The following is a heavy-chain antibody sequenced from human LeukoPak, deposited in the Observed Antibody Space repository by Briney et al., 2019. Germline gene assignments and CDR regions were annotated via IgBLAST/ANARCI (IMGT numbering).Heavy chain of an antibody. V-gene: IGHV5-51*01. CDR1: GYSFTSYW. CDR2: IYPGDSDT. D-gene: IGHD3-10*01. CDR3: ARGIYYYGSEYRNNWFDP. J-gene: IGHJ5*02. Sequence: GESLKISCKGSGYSFTSYWVGWVRQMPGKGLEWMGIIYPGDSDTRYSPSFQGQVTISADKSISTAYLQWSSLKASDTAMYYCARGIYYYGSEYRNNWFDPWGQGTLVTVSS.